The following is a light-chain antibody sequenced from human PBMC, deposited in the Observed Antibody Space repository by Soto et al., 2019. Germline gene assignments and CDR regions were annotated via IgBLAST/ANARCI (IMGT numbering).Light chain of an antibody. J-gene: IGKJ5*01. CDR2: TAS. CDR3: QQSYISPLT. CDR1: QSINSY. Sequence: DIQMTQSPSSLSASLGDRVTITCRASQSINSYLNWYQQKPGKAPKLLIYTASSLQSGVPSRFSGSGSGTDFTLTISSLQPEDFATDYCQQSYISPLTFGQGTRLEIK. V-gene: IGKV1-39*01.